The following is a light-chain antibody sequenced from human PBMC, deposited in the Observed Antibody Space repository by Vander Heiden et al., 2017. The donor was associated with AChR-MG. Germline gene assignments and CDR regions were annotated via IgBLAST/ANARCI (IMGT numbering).Light chain of an antibody. J-gene: IGLJ3*02. V-gene: IGLV1-47*01. CDR3: AAWDDSLSVVV. Sequence: QSVLTQPPSASGPPGQRVTISCSGSSSNIGSNYVYWYQQLPGTAPKLLIYRNNQRPSGVPDRLSGSKSDTSASLAISRLRSEDEADYYCAAWDDSLSVVVFGGGTKLTVL. CDR1: SSNIGSNY. CDR2: RNN.